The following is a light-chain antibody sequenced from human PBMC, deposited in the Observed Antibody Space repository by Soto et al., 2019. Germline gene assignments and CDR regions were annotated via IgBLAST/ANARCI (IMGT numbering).Light chain of an antibody. CDR3: HQYDISPWT. V-gene: IGKV3-11*01. CDR1: QSVGTY. J-gene: IGKJ1*01. CDR2: DAS. Sequence: ENVLTQSPGTLSLSPGERATLSCRASQSVGTYLAWYQQKPGQAPRLLIFDASKRATGIPARFSGSGSGTDFTLTISSLETEDFAVYYCHQYDISPWTFGQGTKVDIK.